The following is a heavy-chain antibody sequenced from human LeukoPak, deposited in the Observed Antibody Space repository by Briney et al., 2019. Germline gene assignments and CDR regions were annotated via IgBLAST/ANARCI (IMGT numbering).Heavy chain of an antibody. D-gene: IGHD3-10*01. CDR3: ARGGGLYFGDLFSAGYMDV. CDR2: VYSDGRT. J-gene: IGHJ6*03. V-gene: IGHV4-59*11. Sequence: PSETLSLTCTVSGGSISRPYWSWIRQPPGEGLEWIGYVYSDGRTNFNPSLKSRVTMSIDTSKSQFSLRLTSVTAADAAVYYWARGGGLYFGDLFSAGYMDVWGKGTTVTVSS. CDR1: GGSISRPY.